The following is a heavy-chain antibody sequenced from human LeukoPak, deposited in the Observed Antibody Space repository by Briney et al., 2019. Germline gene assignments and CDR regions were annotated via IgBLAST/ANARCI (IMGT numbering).Heavy chain of an antibody. CDR3: TGVSYGSGRSFDY. CDR2: IRSKAYGGTT. Sequence: GGSLRLSCTASGFTFGDYAMSWVRQAPGKGLEWVGFIRSKAYGGTTEYAASVKGRFTISRDNSKSIAYLQMNSLKTEDTAVYYCTGVSYGSGRSFDYWGQGTLVTVSS. V-gene: IGHV3-49*04. CDR1: GFTFGDYA. J-gene: IGHJ4*02. D-gene: IGHD3-10*01.